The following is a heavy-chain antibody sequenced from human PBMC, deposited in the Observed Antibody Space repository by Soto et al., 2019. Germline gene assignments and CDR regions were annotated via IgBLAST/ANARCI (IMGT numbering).Heavy chain of an antibody. Sequence: QVQLVQSGAEVKKPGASVTVSCKASGYRFSDYYLHWVRQAPGQGPEWMGWMNPNSGDTKYAQKAKGRVTITRDTSVRTAFMELNWLKSGNTAVYYCARESGGATATLDYYYFYMDVWGIGTTVTVSS. CDR2: MNPNSGDT. CDR3: ARESGGATATLDYYYFYMDV. CDR1: GYRFSDYY. D-gene: IGHD5-12*01. J-gene: IGHJ6*03. V-gene: IGHV1-2*02.